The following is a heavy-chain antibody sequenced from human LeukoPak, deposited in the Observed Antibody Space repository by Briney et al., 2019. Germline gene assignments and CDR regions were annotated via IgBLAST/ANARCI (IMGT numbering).Heavy chain of an antibody. CDR2: IRYDGSNK. CDR1: GFTFSSYG. Sequence: GGSLRLSCAASGFTFSSYGMHWVRQAPGKGLEWVAFIRYDGSNKYYADSVKGLFTISRDNSKNTLYLQMNSLRAEDTAVYYCAKDLPSYDFWSGSMYWGQGTLVTVSS. J-gene: IGHJ4*02. V-gene: IGHV3-30*02. CDR3: AKDLPSYDFWSGSMY. D-gene: IGHD3-3*01.